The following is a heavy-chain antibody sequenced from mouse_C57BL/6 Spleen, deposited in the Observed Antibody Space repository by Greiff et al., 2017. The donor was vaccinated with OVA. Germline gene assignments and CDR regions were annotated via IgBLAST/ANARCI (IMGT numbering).Heavy chain of an antibody. CDR2: IRNKANGYTT. V-gene: IGHV7-3*01. CDR3: ARLIYSGARDY. Sequence: DVQLQESGGGLVQPGGSLSLSCAASGFTFTDYYMSWVRQTPGTALEWLGFIRNKANGYTTEYSASVKGRFTISRDNSQSILYLQMNALRAEDSATYYCARLIYSGARDYWGQGTSATVPS. J-gene: IGHJ4*01. CDR1: GFTFTDYY. D-gene: IGHD1-1*01.